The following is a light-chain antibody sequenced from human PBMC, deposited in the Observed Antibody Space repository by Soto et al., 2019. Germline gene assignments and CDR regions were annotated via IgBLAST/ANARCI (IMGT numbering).Light chain of an antibody. CDR3: QQYGSSLLFT. Sequence: EIVLTQSPGTLSLPQGERATLSCRASQSVSSSYLAWYQQKPGQAPRLLIYGASSRATGIPDRFSGSGSGTDFTLTISRLEPEDFAVYYCQQYGSSLLFTFGPGTKVDIK. CDR2: GAS. CDR1: QSVSSSY. J-gene: IGKJ3*01. V-gene: IGKV3-20*01.